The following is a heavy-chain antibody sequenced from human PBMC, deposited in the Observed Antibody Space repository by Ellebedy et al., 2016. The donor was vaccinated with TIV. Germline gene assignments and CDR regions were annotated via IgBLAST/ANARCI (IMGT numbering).Heavy chain of an antibody. CDR3: ARDRKRGVLSYSGMDV. CDR2: INPNSGGA. J-gene: IGHJ6*02. V-gene: IGHV1-2*04. CDR1: GYTFTGYY. D-gene: IGHD2-21*01. Sequence: ASVKVSCKAFGYTFTGYYIHWVRQAPGHGLEWMGWINPNSGGAHYAQKFQGWVTMTSHTSISTAYMELSSLKSDDSAVYYCARDRKRGVLSYSGMDVWGQGTTVTVSS.